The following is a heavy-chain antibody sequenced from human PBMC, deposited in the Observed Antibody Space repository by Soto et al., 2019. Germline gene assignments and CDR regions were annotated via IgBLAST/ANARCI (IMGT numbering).Heavy chain of an antibody. V-gene: IGHV4-39*01. CDR3: ARRGRDYDFWSGYYFHYYYYGMDV. D-gene: IGHD3-3*01. CDR1: GRSISSSSYY. Sequence: SETLSLTCTVAGRSISSSSYYWGWIRQPPGKGLEWIGSIYYSGSTYYNPSLKSRVTISVDTSKNQFSLKLSSVTAADTAVYYCARRGRDYDFWSGYYFHYYYYGMDVWGQGTTVT. J-gene: IGHJ6*02. CDR2: IYYSGST.